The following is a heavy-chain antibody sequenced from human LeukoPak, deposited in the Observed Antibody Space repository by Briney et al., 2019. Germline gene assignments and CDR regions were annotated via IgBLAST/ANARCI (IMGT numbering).Heavy chain of an antibody. CDR1: GGSISSYY. J-gene: IGHJ3*02. CDR3: AQYSGSYFGAFDI. V-gene: IGHV4-59*12. D-gene: IGHD3-10*01. CDR2: IYYSGST. Sequence: SETLSLTCTVSGGSISSYYWSWIRQPPGKGLEWIGYIYYSGSTNYNPSLKSRVTISVDTSKNQFSLKLSSVTAADTAVYYCAQYSGSYFGAFDIWGQGTMVTVSS.